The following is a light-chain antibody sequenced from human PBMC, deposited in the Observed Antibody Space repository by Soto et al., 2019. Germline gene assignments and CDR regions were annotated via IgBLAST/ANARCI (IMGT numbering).Light chain of an antibody. CDR3: AAWDDSLNAVV. CDR2: SNN. V-gene: IGLV1-44*01. CDR1: SSNIGSNT. Sequence: QSVLTQPPSASGTPGQRVTISCSGSSSNIGSNTVNWYQQLPGTAPKLLMYSNNQRPSGVPDRFSGSKSGTSGSLAISGLQSEDEADYYCAAWDDSLNAVVFGGGTKLTVL. J-gene: IGLJ2*01.